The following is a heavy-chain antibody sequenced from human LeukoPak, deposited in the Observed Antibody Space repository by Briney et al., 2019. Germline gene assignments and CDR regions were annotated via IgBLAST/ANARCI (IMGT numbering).Heavy chain of an antibody. J-gene: IGHJ4*02. V-gene: IGHV3-23*01. CDR2: ISGSGGST. D-gene: IGHD1-26*01. CDR1: GFAFSSFA. CDR3: AKGVGTNKGGYYFDY. Sequence: PGGSLRLFCAASGFAFSSFAMSWVRQAPGKGLDWVSSISGSGGSTYYADSVKGRFTISRDSSKNTLYLQRNSLRAEDTAVYYCAKGVGTNKGGYYFDYWGQGTPVTVSS.